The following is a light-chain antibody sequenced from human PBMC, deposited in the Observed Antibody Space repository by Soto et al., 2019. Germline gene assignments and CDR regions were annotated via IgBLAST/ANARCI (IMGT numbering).Light chain of an antibody. V-gene: IGKV3-15*01. J-gene: IGKJ1*01. CDR3: QQYNNWPPWT. CDR1: QSLGSD. Sequence: EIVMTQSPGTLSLSPGDTATLSCRASQSLGSDLAWYQQKPGQAPRLLIFGASARPTGIPARISGSGSGTEFTLTISSLRSEDFAVYYCQQYNNWPPWTFGQGTKVDIK. CDR2: GAS.